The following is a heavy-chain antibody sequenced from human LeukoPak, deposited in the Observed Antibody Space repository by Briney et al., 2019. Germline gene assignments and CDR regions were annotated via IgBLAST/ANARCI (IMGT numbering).Heavy chain of an antibody. D-gene: IGHD3-22*01. V-gene: IGHV3-23*01. CDR1: GFTFSSYA. CDR3: AKDRPFYDSSGYYSY. CDR2: ISGSGGST. Sequence: GGSLRLSCAASGFTFSSYAMSWVRQAPGKGLEWVSAISGSGGSTYYADPVKGRFTISRDNSKNTLYLQMNSLRAEDTAVYYCAKDRPFYDSSGYYSYWGQGTLVTVSS. J-gene: IGHJ4*02.